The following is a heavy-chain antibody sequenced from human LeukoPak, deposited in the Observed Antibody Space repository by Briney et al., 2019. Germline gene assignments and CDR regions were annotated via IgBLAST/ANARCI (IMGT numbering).Heavy chain of an antibody. CDR2: INWNGGST. Sequence: GGSLRLSCAASGFTFSSYNMNWVRQAPGKGLEWVSGINWNGGSTGYADSVKGRFTISRDNAKNSLYLQMNSLRAEDTGFYYCAAYYYGSGSCGQFGYWGQGTLVTVSS. V-gene: IGHV3-20*04. D-gene: IGHD3-10*01. J-gene: IGHJ4*02. CDR3: AAYYYGSGSCGQFGY. CDR1: GFTFSSYN.